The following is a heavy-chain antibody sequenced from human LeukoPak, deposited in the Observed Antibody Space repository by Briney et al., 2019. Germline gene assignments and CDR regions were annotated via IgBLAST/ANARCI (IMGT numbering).Heavy chain of an antibody. CDR1: GDSITSYY. CDR2: GHYSGNT. D-gene: IGHD5-18*01. Sequence: SETLSLTCTVSGDSITSYYWNWIRQPPGKGLEWIGYGHYSGNTNYNPSLRSRVTLSVDTSKNQFSLRLNSVTAADTAVYYCARNRGYSYGFLPWGQGTLVTVSS. V-gene: IGHV4-59*01. CDR3: ARNRGYSYGFLP. J-gene: IGHJ5*02.